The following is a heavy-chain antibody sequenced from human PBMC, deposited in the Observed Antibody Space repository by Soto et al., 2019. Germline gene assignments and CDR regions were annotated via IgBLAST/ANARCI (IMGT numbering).Heavy chain of an antibody. Sequence: SETLSLTCTVSGGSISSDSYFWGWIRQSPEKGLEWIASISYSGSTYYNPTLKSRLIISVDTAYMELSSLRSEDTAVYYCARDKITGILDDWGQGTLVTVSS. CDR1: GGSISSDSYF. CDR3: ARDKITGILDD. V-gene: IGHV4-39*02. CDR2: ISYSGST. D-gene: IGHD1-20*01. J-gene: IGHJ4*02.